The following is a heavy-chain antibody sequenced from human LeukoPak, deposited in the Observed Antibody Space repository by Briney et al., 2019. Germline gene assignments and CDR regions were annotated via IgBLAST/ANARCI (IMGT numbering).Heavy chain of an antibody. Sequence: GGSLRLSCAASGFTVGSNYMSWVRQAPGKGLEWVSVIYSGGSTYYTDSVKGRFTISRDNSKNTLYLQMNSLRAEDTAVYYCARGRGSYDILFDYWGQGTLVTVS. D-gene: IGHD3-22*01. CDR3: ARGRGSYDILFDY. CDR2: IYSGGST. CDR1: GFTVGSNY. V-gene: IGHV3-66*01. J-gene: IGHJ4*02.